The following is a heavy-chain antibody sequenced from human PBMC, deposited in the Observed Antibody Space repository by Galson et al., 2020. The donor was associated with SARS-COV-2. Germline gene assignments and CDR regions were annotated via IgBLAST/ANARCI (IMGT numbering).Heavy chain of an antibody. CDR3: VEDGVAGSLWYFDY. J-gene: IGHJ4*02. V-gene: IGHV3-9*01. D-gene: IGHD2-15*01. CDR1: GFTFDDYA. CDR2: ISWSSGTT. Sequence: GGSLRLSCAASGFTFDDYAMHWVRHAPGTGLEWVSGISWSSGTTGYGDSVKGRFTISRDNAKNSLYLQMNSLRVEDTALYYCVEDGVAGSLWYFDYWGQGTLVTVSS.